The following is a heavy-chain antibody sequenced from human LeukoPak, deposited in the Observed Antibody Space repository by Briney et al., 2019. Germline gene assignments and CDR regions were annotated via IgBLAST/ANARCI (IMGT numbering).Heavy chain of an antibody. V-gene: IGHV3-49*04. CDR3: TRERLWLEDY. CDR1: GFTFGDYA. Sequence: GGSLRLSCTASGFTFGDYAMSWVRQAPGKGLEWVGFIRSKAYGGTAEYAASVKGRFTISRDDSKSIAYLQMNSLKTEDTAVYYCTRERLWLEDYWGQGTLVTVSS. D-gene: IGHD3-10*01. J-gene: IGHJ4*02. CDR2: IRSKAYGGTA.